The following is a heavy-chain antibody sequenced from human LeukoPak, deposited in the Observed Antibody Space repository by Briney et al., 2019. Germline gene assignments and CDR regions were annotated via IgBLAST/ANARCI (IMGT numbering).Heavy chain of an antibody. D-gene: IGHD7-27*01. Sequence: SETLSLTCTVSGGSISSYYWSWIRQPAGKGLEWIGRIYTSGSTDYNPSLKSRVTMSVDTSKNRFSLNLNSVTAADTAVYYCARGSTGNFDYWGEGTLVTVSS. CDR1: GGSISSYY. J-gene: IGHJ4*02. V-gene: IGHV4-4*07. CDR3: ARGSTGNFDY. CDR2: IYTSGST.